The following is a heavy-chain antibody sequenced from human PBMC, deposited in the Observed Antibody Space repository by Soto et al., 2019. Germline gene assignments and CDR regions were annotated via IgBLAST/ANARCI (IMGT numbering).Heavy chain of an antibody. CDR3: ARVHDYGDHDY. CDR1: GGSISSYY. D-gene: IGHD4-17*01. J-gene: IGHJ4*02. CDR2: IYYSGST. V-gene: IGHV4-59*01. Sequence: SETLSLTCTFSGGSISSYYWSLIRQPPGKGLEWIGYIYYSGSTNYNPSLKSRVTISVDTSKNQFSLKLSSVTAADTAVYYCARVHDYGDHDYWGQGTLVTVSS.